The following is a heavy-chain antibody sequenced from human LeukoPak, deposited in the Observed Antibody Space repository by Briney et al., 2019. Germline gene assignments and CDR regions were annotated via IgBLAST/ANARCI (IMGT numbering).Heavy chain of an antibody. CDR2: IFHTGST. CDR3: ARASESQEFDY. V-gene: IGHV4-38-2*02. J-gene: IGHJ4*02. CDR1: GDSISSGNY. D-gene: IGHD3-3*01. Sequence: SETLSLTCTVSGDSISSGNYWGWIRQPPGKGLEWIGSIFHTGSTYYNPSLKSRVTISADTSKNQFSLKLSSVSAADTAVYYCARASESQEFDYWGQGTLVTVSS.